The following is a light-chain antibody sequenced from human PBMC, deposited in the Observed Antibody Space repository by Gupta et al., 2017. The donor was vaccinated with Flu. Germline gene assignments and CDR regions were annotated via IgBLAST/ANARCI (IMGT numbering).Light chain of an antibody. Sequence: DIQMTQSPSSLSASVGDRVTITCRASQSISSYLNWYQQKPGKAPKLLIYAAPSLQRGVPSRFSGSGSGTDLTLTISSLQPEEFATYYCQQSYSTPLTFGGGTKVEIK. V-gene: IGKV1-39*01. J-gene: IGKJ4*01. CDR2: AAP. CDR1: QSISSY. CDR3: QQSYSTPLT.